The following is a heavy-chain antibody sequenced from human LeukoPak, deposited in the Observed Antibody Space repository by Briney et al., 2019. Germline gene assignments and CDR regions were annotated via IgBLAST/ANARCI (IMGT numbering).Heavy chain of an antibody. CDR3: ARAQTYYYDSSGPGSRDSDGMDV. V-gene: IGHV1-8*01. CDR1: GYTFTSYD. J-gene: IGHJ6*02. D-gene: IGHD3-22*01. Sequence: GASVKVSCKASGYTFTSYDINWVRQATGQGLEWMGWMNPNSGNTGYAQKFQGRVTMTRNTSISTAYMELSSLGSEDTAVYYCARAQTYYYDSSGPGSRDSDGMDVWGQGTTVTVSS. CDR2: MNPNSGNT.